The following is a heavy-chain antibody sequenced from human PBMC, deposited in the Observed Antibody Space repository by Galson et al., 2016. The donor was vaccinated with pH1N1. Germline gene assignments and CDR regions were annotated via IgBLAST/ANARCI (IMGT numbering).Heavy chain of an antibody. Sequence: QSGAEVKKPGESLKISCEGSGYSFTKYCIVWVRQTPGKGLEWMGIIYPGDSETRYSPSFQGQVTISADKSISTAYLHWSSLEASDTAMYYCARQGIDESSGYFIGHDYYALDVWGQGTTVTVSS. V-gene: IGHV5-51*01. CDR1: GYSFTKYC. CDR3: ARQGIDESSGYFIGHDYYALDV. CDR2: IYPGDSET. D-gene: IGHD3-22*01. J-gene: IGHJ6*02.